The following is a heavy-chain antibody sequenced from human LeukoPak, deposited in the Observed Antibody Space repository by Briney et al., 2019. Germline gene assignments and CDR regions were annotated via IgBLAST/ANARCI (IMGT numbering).Heavy chain of an antibody. D-gene: IGHD1-26*01. CDR1: GFTFSSYA. CDR2: ISGSGGST. Sequence: GGSLRLSCAASGFTFSSYAMSWVRQAPGKGLEWVSAISGSGGSTYYADSVKGRFTISRDNSKNTLYLQMNSLRAKDTAVYYCAKAEWELLGIHWGQGTLVTVSS. CDR3: AKAEWELLGIH. J-gene: IGHJ4*02. V-gene: IGHV3-23*01.